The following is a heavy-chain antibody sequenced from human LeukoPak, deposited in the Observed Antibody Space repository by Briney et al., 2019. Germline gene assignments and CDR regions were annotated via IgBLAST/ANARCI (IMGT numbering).Heavy chain of an antibody. Sequence: PSESLSLTCTVSGGSISNNNYYWAWIRQPPGKGLECIGSIYYSGSPHYNPSLKSRVTISVGTSKNQFSLRLSSVTAADTAVYYCATWRTAKTGFDYWGQGTLVTVSS. CDR2: IYYSGSP. V-gene: IGHV4-39*01. D-gene: IGHD1-1*01. CDR3: ATWRTAKTGFDY. CDR1: GGSISNNNYY. J-gene: IGHJ4*02.